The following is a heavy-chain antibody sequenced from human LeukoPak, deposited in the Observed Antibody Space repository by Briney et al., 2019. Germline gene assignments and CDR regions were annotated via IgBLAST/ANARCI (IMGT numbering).Heavy chain of an antibody. D-gene: IGHD6-13*01. CDR2: ISSGSSYI. Sequence: GGSLRLSCAASGFTFSLYSMTWVRQAPGKGLEWVSSISSGSSYIYHADSLKGRFTISRDNAENSLYLQINGLRAEDTALYYCARGIAPAGTVATPKFDYTHYFMDVWGKGTTVTVSS. J-gene: IGHJ6*03. CDR1: GFTFSLYS. CDR3: ARGIAPAGTVATPKFDYTHYFMDV. V-gene: IGHV3-21*01.